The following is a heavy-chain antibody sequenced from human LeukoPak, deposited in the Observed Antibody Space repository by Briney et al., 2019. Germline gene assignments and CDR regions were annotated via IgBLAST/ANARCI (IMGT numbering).Heavy chain of an antibody. D-gene: IGHD2-2*01. V-gene: IGHV3-7*05. CDR1: GFTFSVNW. J-gene: IGHJ4*02. Sequence: GGSLKFSVVAPGFTFSVNWIGGGARAPGKGLKGGANINQHGGEEYYVDSAKGRFTVSRDNAKNSLYLQVNSLRVEDTAVYFCARDGVAPGIYFDSWGQGTLDTVSS. CDR3: ARDGVAPGIYFDS. CDR2: INQHGGEE.